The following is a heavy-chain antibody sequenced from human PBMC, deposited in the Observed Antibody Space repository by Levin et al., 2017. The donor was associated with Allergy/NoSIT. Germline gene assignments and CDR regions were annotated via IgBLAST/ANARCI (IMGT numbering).Heavy chain of an antibody. J-gene: IGHJ6*02. CDR3: AGGEIVVVVAATAGSYYYYGMDV. V-gene: IGHV4-34*01. CDR1: GGSFSGYY. CDR2: INHSGST. D-gene: IGHD2-15*01. Sequence: KPSDTLSLTCAVYGGSFSGYYWSWIRQPPGKGLEWIGEINHSGSTNYNPSLKSRVTISVDTSKNQFSLKLSSVTAADTAVYYCAGGEIVVVVAATAGSYYYYGMDVWGQGTTVTVSS.